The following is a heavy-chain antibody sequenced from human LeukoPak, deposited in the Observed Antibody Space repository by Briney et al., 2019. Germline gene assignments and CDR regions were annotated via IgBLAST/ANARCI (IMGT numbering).Heavy chain of an antibody. D-gene: IGHD3-16*02. Sequence: GGSLRLSCAASGFTVSNIYMSWVCQAPGMGLEWVSVTDRGDNTKYADPVKGRFTVSRDYSENTLYLQMNSLRVEDTAVYYCGTTTLSATWNYWGQGTLVTVSS. CDR1: GFTVSNIY. J-gene: IGHJ4*02. CDR2: TDRGDNT. CDR3: GTTTLSATWNY. V-gene: IGHV3-53*01.